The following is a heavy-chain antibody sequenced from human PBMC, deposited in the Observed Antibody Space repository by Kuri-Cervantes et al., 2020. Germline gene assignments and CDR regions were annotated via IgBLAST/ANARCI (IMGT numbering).Heavy chain of an antibody. J-gene: IGHJ5*02. D-gene: IGHD3-9*01. CDR2: IYISGSP. CDR3: ARDNYHILTGRWVDP. Sequence: SETLSLTCTVFGGSISNYYWTWIRQPAGQGLEWIGRIYISGSPNYNPSLKGRVTMSVDTSKNQFSLTLNSLTAADTAVYYCARDNYHILTGRWVDPWGQGTLVTVSS. CDR1: GGSISNYY. V-gene: IGHV4-4*07.